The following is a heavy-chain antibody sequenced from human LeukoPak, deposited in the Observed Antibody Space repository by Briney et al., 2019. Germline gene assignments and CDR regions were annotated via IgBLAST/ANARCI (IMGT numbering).Heavy chain of an antibody. Sequence: GGSLRLSCAASGFTFDDYAMHWVRQAPGRGLEWVSLISGDGGSTNYADSVKGRFTISRDNSKNSLYLQMNSLRTEDTALYYCAKNYDFWSGYGDYYYYGLDVWGQGTTVTVSS. CDR2: ISGDGGST. D-gene: IGHD3-3*01. CDR1: GFTFDDYA. J-gene: IGHJ6*02. CDR3: AKNYDFWSGYGDYYYYGLDV. V-gene: IGHV3-43*02.